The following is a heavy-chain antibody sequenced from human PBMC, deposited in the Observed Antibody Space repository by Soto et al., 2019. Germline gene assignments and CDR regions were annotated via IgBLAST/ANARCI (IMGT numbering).Heavy chain of an antibody. CDR3: ARDPLAVAPQRRNYYYYGMDV. D-gene: IGHD6-19*01. CDR1: GGSISSYY. Sequence: QVQLQESGPGLVKPSETLSLTCTVSGGSISSYYWSWIRQPAGKGLEWIGRIYTSGSTNYNPSLKRRVTMSVDTSKNQFSLKLSSVTAADTAVYYCARDPLAVAPQRRNYYYYGMDVWGQGTTVTVSS. V-gene: IGHV4-4*07. J-gene: IGHJ6*02. CDR2: IYTSGST.